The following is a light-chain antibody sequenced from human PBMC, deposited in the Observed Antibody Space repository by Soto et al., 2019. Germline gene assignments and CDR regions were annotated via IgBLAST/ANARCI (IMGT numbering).Light chain of an antibody. CDR3: HQSYSPPLT. CDR2: AAS. Sequence: DIQMTQSPSSLSASVGDRVTITCRASQSIGSSLNWYQQNSGKAPKLLISAASSLQSGVPSRFSGSGSGTEFTLTISGLKPEDFATYYCHQSYSPPLTFGGGTKVEIK. V-gene: IGKV1-39*01. CDR1: QSIGSS. J-gene: IGKJ4*01.